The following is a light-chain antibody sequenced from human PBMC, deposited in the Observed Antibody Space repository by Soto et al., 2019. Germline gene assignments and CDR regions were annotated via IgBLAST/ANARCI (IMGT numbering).Light chain of an antibody. Sequence: QLVLTQSPSASASLGASVKLTCTLSGGHSSYVIAWHQQQPEKGPRYLMNLNNDGSHTKGDGIPDRFSGSSSGAERYLTISSLQSEDEADYYCQTWATGIRVFGGGTKLTVL. CDR2: LNNDGSH. V-gene: IGLV4-69*01. CDR1: GGHSSYV. CDR3: QTWATGIRV. J-gene: IGLJ3*02.